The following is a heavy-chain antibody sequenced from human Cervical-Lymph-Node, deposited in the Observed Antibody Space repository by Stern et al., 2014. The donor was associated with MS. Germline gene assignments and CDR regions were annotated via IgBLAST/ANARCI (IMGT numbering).Heavy chain of an antibody. CDR2: INWNSGTI. V-gene: IGHV3-9*01. D-gene: IGHD6-19*01. J-gene: IGHJ4*02. CDR3: ARVVAGIAVSGSYFDY. CDR1: GFTFDDYA. Sequence: EVHLVESGGGLVQPGRSLRLSCAASGFTFDDYAMHWVRQAPGKGLEWVSGINWNSGTIGYADSVKGRFTISRDNAKNSMYLQMNSLRAEDTALYYCARVVAGIAVSGSYFDYWGQGTLVTVSP.